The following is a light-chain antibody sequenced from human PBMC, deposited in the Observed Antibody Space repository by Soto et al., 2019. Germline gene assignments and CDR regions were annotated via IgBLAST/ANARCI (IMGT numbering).Light chain of an antibody. V-gene: IGKV1-12*01. CDR2: AAS. CDR1: QGVDRW. CDR3: QRGNSFPLT. Sequence: DIQMTQSPSSVSAFVGDRVTITCRASQGVDRWLAWYQHKPGTAPKLLIYAASTLQDGVPSRFSGSGSGTEFTLTISSLQPEDFATYYCQRGNSFPLTFGGGTKVEIK. J-gene: IGKJ4*01.